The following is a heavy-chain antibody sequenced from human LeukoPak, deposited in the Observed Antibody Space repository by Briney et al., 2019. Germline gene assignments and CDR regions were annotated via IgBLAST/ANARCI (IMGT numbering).Heavy chain of an antibody. V-gene: IGHV3-30-3*01. J-gene: IGHJ4*02. Sequence: GGSLGLSCAASGFTFSSYAMHWVRQAPGKGLEWVAVISYDGSNKYYADSVKGRFTISRDNAKNSLYLQMNSLRAEDTAVYYCAREPDYGDSFDYWGQGTLVTVSS. CDR2: ISYDGSNK. CDR1: GFTFSSYA. CDR3: AREPDYGDSFDY. D-gene: IGHD4-17*01.